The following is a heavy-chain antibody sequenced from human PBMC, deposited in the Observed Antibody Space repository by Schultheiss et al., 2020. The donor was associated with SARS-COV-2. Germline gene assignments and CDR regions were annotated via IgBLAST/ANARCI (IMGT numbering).Heavy chain of an antibody. CDR2: IWYDGSNK. Sequence: GGSLRLSCAASSFTFRTYALHWVRQAPGKGLEWVAVIWYDGSNKYYADSVKGRFTISRDNAKNSLYLQMNSLRAEDTAVYYCARAGGLIVVVNVFDIWGQGTMVTVSS. D-gene: IGHD3-22*01. CDR1: SFTFRTYA. V-gene: IGHV3-30*04. J-gene: IGHJ3*02. CDR3: ARAGGLIVVVNVFDI.